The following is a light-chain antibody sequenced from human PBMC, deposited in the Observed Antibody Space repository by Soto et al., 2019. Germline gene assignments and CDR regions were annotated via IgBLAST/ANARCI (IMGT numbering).Light chain of an antibody. CDR1: SSDVGGYTY. J-gene: IGLJ1*01. V-gene: IGLV2-14*01. CDR3: TSYTSTSALFV. Sequence: QSALTQPASVSGSPGQSITISCTGTSSDVGGYTYVSWFQQHPGKAPELMIYEVSSRPSGVSNRFSGSKSGNTASLTISGLQAEDEADYYCTSYTSTSALFVFGTGTKVTVL. CDR2: EVS.